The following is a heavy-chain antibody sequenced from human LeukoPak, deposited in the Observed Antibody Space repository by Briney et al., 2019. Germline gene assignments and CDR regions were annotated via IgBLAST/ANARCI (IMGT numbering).Heavy chain of an antibody. J-gene: IGHJ4*02. D-gene: IGHD5-18*01. CDR3: AKLSTAMADFDY. Sequence: PGGSLRLSCAASGFTFSSYAMHWVRQAPGKGLEWVAVISYDGSNKYYADSVKGRFTISRDNSKNTLYLQMNSLRAEDTAVYYCAKLSTAMADFDYWGQGTLVTVSS. CDR2: ISYDGSNK. CDR1: GFTFSSYA. V-gene: IGHV3-30*18.